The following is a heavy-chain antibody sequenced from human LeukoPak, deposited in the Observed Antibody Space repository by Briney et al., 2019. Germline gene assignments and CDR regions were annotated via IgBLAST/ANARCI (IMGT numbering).Heavy chain of an antibody. CDR3: ARVWFDYGDYDIPDYYYYMDV. CDR1: GFTLWSHC. CDR2: IYSGCST. J-gene: IGHJ6*03. V-gene: IGHV3-53*01. D-gene: IGHD4-17*01. Sequence: GGSLRLSCAPSGFTLWSHCMRCVRRAPERGLEWVSVIYSGCSTFYTHCVKGRFNISRDNSKNTMYFQMNSLRAEDTAVYYCARVWFDYGDYDIPDYYYYMDVWGKGTTVTVSS.